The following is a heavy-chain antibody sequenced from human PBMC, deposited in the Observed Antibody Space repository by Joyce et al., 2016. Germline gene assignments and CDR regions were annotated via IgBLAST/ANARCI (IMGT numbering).Heavy chain of an antibody. CDR2: ITYNGRNK. Sequence: QVQMVESGGGVVQPGRSQRLSCAASGFIFNTSARYWVRQPPGKGLEWVAVITYNGRNKDHANSVNGRFTLSRDNAKIMVFLQMDSLRIEDTSIYYFAKAAVVGSTLDYFDYWGQGTLVTVSP. CDR3: AKAAVVGSTLDYFDY. J-gene: IGHJ4*02. CDR1: GFIFNTSA. D-gene: IGHD1-26*01. V-gene: IGHV3-30*18.